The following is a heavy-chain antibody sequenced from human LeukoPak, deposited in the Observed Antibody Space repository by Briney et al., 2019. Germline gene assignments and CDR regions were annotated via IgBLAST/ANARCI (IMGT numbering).Heavy chain of an antibody. CDR3: AKGGFGVFIGMIDY. J-gene: IGHJ4*02. CDR1: GFTFSSYA. D-gene: IGHD3-3*01. V-gene: IGHV3-23*01. CDR2: ISGSGGST. Sequence: SGGSLRLSCAASGFTFSSYAMSWVRQAPGKGLEWVSAISGSGGSTYYADSVKGRFTISRDNSKNTLYLQMNSLRAEDTAVYYCAKGGFGVFIGMIDYRGQGTLVTVSS.